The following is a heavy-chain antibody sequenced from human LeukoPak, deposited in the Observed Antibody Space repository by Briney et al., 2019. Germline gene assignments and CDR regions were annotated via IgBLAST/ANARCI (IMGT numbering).Heavy chain of an antibody. J-gene: IGHJ5*02. CDR1: GFTFSDYF. Sequence: GGSLRLSCAASGFTFSDYFMNWIRQAPGKGLEWVSHISRSGSIIYYADSVKGRFTISRDNAKNSLYLQMNSLRAEDTAVYYWARGPTGSSDWFDPWGQGTLVTVSS. CDR2: ISRSGSII. D-gene: IGHD1-1*01. CDR3: ARGPTGSSDWFDP. V-gene: IGHV3-11*01.